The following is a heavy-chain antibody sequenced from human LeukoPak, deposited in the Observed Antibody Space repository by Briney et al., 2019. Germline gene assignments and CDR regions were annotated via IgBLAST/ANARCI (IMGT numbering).Heavy chain of an antibody. D-gene: IGHD3-3*01. J-gene: IGHJ5*02. CDR2: IYYSGST. Sequence: SETLSLTCTVSGGSISSYYWSWIRQPPGKGLEWIGYIYYSGSTSYNPSLKSRVTISVDTSKNQFSLKLSSVTAADTAVYYCAREFLYYDFWSGSPYQNWFDPWGQGTLVTVSS. CDR1: GGSISSYY. V-gene: IGHV4-59*01. CDR3: AREFLYYDFWSGSPYQNWFDP.